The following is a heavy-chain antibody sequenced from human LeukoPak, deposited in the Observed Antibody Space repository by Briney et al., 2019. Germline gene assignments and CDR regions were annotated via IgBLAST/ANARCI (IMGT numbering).Heavy chain of an antibody. CDR1: GYSISSGYY. Sequence: SETLSLTCAVSGYSISSGYYWGWIRQPPGKGLEWIGSIYHSGSTYYNPSLKSRVTISVDTSENQFSLKLSSVTAADTAVYYCARAPPYYDILTGYYPNWFDPWGQGTLVTVSS. V-gene: IGHV4-38-2*01. CDR2: IYHSGST. J-gene: IGHJ5*02. D-gene: IGHD3-9*01. CDR3: ARAPPYYDILTGYYPNWFDP.